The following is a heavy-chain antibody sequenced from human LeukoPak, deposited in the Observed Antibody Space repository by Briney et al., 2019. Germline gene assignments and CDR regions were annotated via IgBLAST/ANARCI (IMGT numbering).Heavy chain of an antibody. J-gene: IGHJ5*02. D-gene: IGHD3-10*01. CDR1: GYTLTKLS. Sequence: ASVKVSCKVSGYTLTKLSMHWVRQAPGKGLEWMGGFDPEDGETIYAQKFQGRVTMTEDTSTDTAYMELSSLRSEDTAVYYCATVGFARTYYYGSGSYYWFDPWGQGTLVTVSS. CDR3: ATVGFARTYYYGSGSYYWFDP. V-gene: IGHV1-24*01. CDR2: FDPEDGET.